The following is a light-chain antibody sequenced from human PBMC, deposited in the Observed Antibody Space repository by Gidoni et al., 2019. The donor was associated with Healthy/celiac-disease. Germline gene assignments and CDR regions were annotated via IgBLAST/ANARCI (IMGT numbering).Light chain of an antibody. Sequence: IQMTQSTSTLSASVGDRVTLTCRASQSISTWLAWYQQKPGKAPKLLIYKASSLERGVPSRFSGSGSGTEFTLTISSLQPDDFATYYCKQYNSYSLTFGGXTKVEIK. V-gene: IGKV1-5*03. CDR1: QSISTW. J-gene: IGKJ4*01. CDR2: KAS. CDR3: KQYNSYSLT.